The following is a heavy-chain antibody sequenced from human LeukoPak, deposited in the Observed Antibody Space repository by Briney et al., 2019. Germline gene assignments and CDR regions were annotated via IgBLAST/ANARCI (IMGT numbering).Heavy chain of an antibody. CDR1: GGSISSGSYY. Sequence: SQTLSLTCTVSGGSISSGSYYWSWIRQPAGKGLEWIGRIYTSGSTNYNSSLKSRVTISVDTSKNQFSLKLSSVTAADTAVYYCAGRTVVFDYWGQGTLVTVSS. V-gene: IGHV4-61*02. J-gene: IGHJ4*02. CDR3: AGRTVVFDY. D-gene: IGHD4-23*01. CDR2: IYTSGST.